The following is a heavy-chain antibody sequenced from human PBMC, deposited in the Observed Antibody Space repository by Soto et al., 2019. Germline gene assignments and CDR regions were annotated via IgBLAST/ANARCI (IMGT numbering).Heavy chain of an antibody. CDR2: IYPGDSDT. D-gene: IGHD6-13*01. Sequence: PGESLKISCKGSGYIFTSYWIGWVRQMPGKGLEWMGIIYPGDSDTRYSPSFQGQVTISADKSISTAYLQWSSLKASDTAMYYCERNKSQNQLVLHYGMDVWGRGITVTVS. CDR1: GYIFTSYW. V-gene: IGHV5-51*01. CDR3: ERNKSQNQLVLHYGMDV. J-gene: IGHJ6*02.